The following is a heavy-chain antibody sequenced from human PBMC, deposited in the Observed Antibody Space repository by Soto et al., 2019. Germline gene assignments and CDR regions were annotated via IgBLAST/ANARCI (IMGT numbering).Heavy chain of an antibody. D-gene: IGHD2-15*01. Sequence: QVQLVESGGGVVQPERSLRLSCATSGFTFSDFGMHWVRQATGKGLEWVAAISADGSDKYYPGSVQGRFTISRDNTKNALYLQMNSLRTGDTAIYYCAQGTAVARQHFANWGQGTLVTVSS. CDR3: AQGTAVARQHFAN. V-gene: IGHV3-30*18. CDR2: ISADGSDK. CDR1: GFTFSDFG. J-gene: IGHJ4*02.